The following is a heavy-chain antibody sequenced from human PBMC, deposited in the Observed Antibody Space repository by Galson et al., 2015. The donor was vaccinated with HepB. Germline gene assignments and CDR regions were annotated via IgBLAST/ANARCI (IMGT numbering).Heavy chain of an antibody. Sequence: SVKVSCKASGGTFNTYAISWVRQAPGQGLEWMGGVVPVFGTTNYAQRFQGRVTISADKSSSTAYMELNSLRSEDTAVYYCARDELGIGGVYYHYGMDVWGQGTTVTVSS. CDR1: GGTFNTYA. D-gene: IGHD7-27*01. V-gene: IGHV1-69*06. J-gene: IGHJ6*02. CDR2: VVPVFGTT. CDR3: ARDELGIGGVYYHYGMDV.